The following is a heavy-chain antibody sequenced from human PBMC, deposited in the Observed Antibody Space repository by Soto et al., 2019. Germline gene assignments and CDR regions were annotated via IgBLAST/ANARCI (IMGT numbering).Heavy chain of an antibody. D-gene: IGHD3-16*01. Sequence: QVQLVESGGGVVQPGRSLRLSCAASGFTFSSYGMHWVRQAPGKGLEWVAVISYDGSNKYYADSVKGRFTISRDNSKNTLYLQMNSLRAEDTAVYYCAKELGALDYWGQGTLVTVSS. CDR2: ISYDGSNK. J-gene: IGHJ4*02. CDR3: AKELGALDY. V-gene: IGHV3-30*18. CDR1: GFTFSSYG.